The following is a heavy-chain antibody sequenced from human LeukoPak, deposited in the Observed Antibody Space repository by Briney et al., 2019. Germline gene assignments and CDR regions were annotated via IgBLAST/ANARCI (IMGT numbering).Heavy chain of an antibody. V-gene: IGHV4-59*01. Sequence: PSETLSLTCTVSGGSISSYYWSWIRQPPGKGLEWIGYIYYSGSTNYNPSLKSRVTISVDTSKNQFSLKLSSVTAADTAVYYCARERLPHDAFDIWGQGTMVTVSS. CDR1: GGSISSYY. CDR2: IYYSGST. D-gene: IGHD6-25*01. J-gene: IGHJ3*02. CDR3: ARERLPHDAFDI.